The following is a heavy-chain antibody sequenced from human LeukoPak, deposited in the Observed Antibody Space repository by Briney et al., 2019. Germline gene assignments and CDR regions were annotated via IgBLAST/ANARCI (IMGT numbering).Heavy chain of an antibody. CDR1: GFTFNNYY. D-gene: IGHD1-26*01. J-gene: IGHJ4*02. CDR2: IKQDGSEK. Sequence: PGGSLRLSCVASGFTFNNYYMTWVRQAPGKGLEWVANIKQDGSEKEYVDSVKGRFSISRDDAKNSLFLQMNSLKAEDTGVCYCARDRVSSGSYYDYWGQGILVTVSS. V-gene: IGHV3-7*01. CDR3: ARDRVSSGSYYDY.